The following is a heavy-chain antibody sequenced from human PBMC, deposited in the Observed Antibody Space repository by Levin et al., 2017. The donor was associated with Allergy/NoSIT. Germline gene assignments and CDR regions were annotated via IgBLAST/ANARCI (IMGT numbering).Heavy chain of an antibody. Sequence: GGSLRLSCAASGFIFSDYYMSWIRQAPGKGLEWVSYISSSGSAIYYAGSVKGRFTLSRDNAKNSLYLQMNSLRAEDTAVYYCARTVTPALHWYFDLWGRGTLVTVSS. CDR3: ARTVTPALHWYFDL. CDR1: GFIFSDYY. D-gene: IGHD4-17*01. J-gene: IGHJ2*01. CDR2: ISSSGSAI. V-gene: IGHV3-11*01.